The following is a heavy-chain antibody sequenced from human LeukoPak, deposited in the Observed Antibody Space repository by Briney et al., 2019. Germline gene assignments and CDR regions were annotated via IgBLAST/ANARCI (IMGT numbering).Heavy chain of an antibody. D-gene: IGHD1-20*01. J-gene: IGHJ4*02. CDR2: IIPIFGTA. Sequence: ASVNVSCKASGGTFSSYAISWVRQAPGQGLEWMGGIIPIFGTANYAQKFQGRVTITADESTSTAYMELRSLRSDDTAVYYCARDIAITNFDYWGQGTLVTVSS. CDR3: ARDIAITNFDY. V-gene: IGHV1-69*13. CDR1: GGTFSSYA.